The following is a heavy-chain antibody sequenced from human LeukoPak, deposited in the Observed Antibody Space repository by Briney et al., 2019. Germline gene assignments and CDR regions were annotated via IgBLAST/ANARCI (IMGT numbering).Heavy chain of an antibody. CDR3: ARDGLPSWGAFDI. V-gene: IGHV4-59*01. CDR1: GGSISSYY. Sequence: SETLSLTCTVSGGSISSYYWSWIRQPPGKGLEWIGYIYYSGSTNYNPSLKSRVTISVDTSKNQFSLKLSSVTAADTAVYYCARDGLPSWGAFDIWGQGTMVTVSS. CDR2: IYYSGST. D-gene: IGHD3/OR15-3a*01. J-gene: IGHJ3*02.